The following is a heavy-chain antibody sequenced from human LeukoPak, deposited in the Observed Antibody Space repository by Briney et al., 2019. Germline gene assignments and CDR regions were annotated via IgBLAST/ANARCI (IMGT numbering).Heavy chain of an antibody. CDR2: ISGSGSPI. J-gene: IGHJ4*02. Sequence: GGSLRLSCAASGFTFSSYDMHGVRQAPAKALEGVSYISGSGSPIHYADSVKGRFTISRDNAKTSLYLQMNSLRVEDTAVYYCAREYCTSNSCYFDYWGQGTLVTVSS. CDR3: AREYCTSNSCYFDY. D-gene: IGHD2-2*01. CDR1: GFTFSSYD. V-gene: IGHV3-48*03.